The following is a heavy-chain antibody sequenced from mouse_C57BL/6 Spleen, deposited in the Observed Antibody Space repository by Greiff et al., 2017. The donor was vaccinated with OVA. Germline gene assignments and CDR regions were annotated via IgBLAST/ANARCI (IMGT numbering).Heavy chain of an antibody. J-gene: IGHJ3*01. CDR3: AREGSNYEGWFAY. D-gene: IGHD2-5*01. Sequence: QVQLQQPGAELVKPGASVKLSCKASGYTFTSYWMHWVKQRPGQGLEWIGMIHPNSVSTNYNEKFKSKATLTVDKSSSTAYMQLSSLTSEDSAVYYWAREGSNYEGWFAYWGQGTLVTVSA. V-gene: IGHV1-64*01. CDR2: IHPNSVST. CDR1: GYTFTSYW.